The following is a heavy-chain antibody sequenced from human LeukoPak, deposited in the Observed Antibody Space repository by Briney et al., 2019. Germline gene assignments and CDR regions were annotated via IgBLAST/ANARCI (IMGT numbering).Heavy chain of an antibody. CDR1: GFTFSSYN. CDR3: ARDKIAAAGTDYYYGMDV. J-gene: IGHJ6*02. D-gene: IGHD6-13*01. CDR2: ISSSSSYI. V-gene: IGHV3-21*01. Sequence: GGSLRLSCAASGFTFSSYNMNWVRQTPGKGLEWVSSISSSSSYIYYADSVKGRFTISRDNAKNSLYLQMNSLRAEDTAVYYCARDKIAAAGTDYYYGMDVWGQGTTVTVSS.